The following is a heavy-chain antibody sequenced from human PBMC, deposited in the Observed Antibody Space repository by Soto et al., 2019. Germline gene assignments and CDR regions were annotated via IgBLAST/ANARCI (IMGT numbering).Heavy chain of an antibody. J-gene: IGHJ4*02. CDR3: ARPRAVTSAWDY. CDR1: GFTFSSYW. CDR2: IKPDGGDK. V-gene: IGHV3-7*01. Sequence: EVQLVESGGGLVQPGGSQRLSCAASGFTFSSYWMSWVRQAPGKGLEWVANIKPDGGDKYYVDSVKGRFTISRDNAKNSLYLQMNSLRAEDTAVYYCARPRAVTSAWDYWGQGTLVTVSS. D-gene: IGHD4-17*01.